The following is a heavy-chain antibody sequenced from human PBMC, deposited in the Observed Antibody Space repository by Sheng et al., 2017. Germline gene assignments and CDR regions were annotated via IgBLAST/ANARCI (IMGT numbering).Heavy chain of an antibody. V-gene: IGHV4-4*07. CDR1: SASISNYY. CDR2: IYPSGST. CDR3: ARDGERAYSSSWYRWFDP. J-gene: IGHJ5*02. Sequence: QVQLQESGPGLVKPSETLSLTCTVSSASISNYYWSWIRQPAGKGLEWIGRIYPSGSTNYNPSLESRVTMSVDTSKNQFSLKLTSVTAADTAVYYCARDGERAYSSSWYRWFDPWGQGTLVTVSS. D-gene: IGHD6-13*01.